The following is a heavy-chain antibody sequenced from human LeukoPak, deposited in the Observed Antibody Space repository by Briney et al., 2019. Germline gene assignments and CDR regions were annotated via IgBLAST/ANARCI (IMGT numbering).Heavy chain of an antibody. CDR2: INPNSGGS. CDR1: GYTFTGYY. V-gene: IGHV1-2*02. Sequence: ASVKVSCKASGYTFTGYYVHWVRQAPRQGLEWMGWINPNSGGSNYAQKFQGRVTMTRDTSISTAYMELSRLRSDDTAVYYCARGGREHHYDLDYWGQGTLVTVSS. CDR3: ARGGREHHYDLDY. D-gene: IGHD5-12*01. J-gene: IGHJ4*02.